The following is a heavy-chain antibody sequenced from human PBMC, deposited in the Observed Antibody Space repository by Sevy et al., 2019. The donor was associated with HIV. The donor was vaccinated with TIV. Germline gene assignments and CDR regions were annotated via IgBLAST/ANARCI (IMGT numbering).Heavy chain of an antibody. Sequence: ASVKVSCKACGHTFRVYYIHWVRQAPGQGREWMGWNNANSGGTNYAQKFQDRVTMTSDTSISTVYMDLSRLRSDDTAVYFCTRSGYYYGFDYWGQGTLVTVSS. D-gene: IGHD3-22*01. V-gene: IGHV1-2*02. CDR1: GHTFRVYY. CDR3: TRSGYYYGFDY. J-gene: IGHJ4*02. CDR2: NNANSGGT.